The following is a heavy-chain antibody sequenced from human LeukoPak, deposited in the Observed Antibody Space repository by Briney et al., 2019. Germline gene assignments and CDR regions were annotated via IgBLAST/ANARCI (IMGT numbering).Heavy chain of an antibody. CDR1: GFTFSEYY. CDR2: ISSGSSYT. V-gene: IGHV3-11*06. Sequence: GGSLRLSCAASGFTFSEYYMSWIRQAPGKGLEWVSLISSGSSYTNHTDSVKGRFSISRDNTKNSVDLQMISLTAEDTAVYYCARGARALMDTLDYWGQGTLVTVPS. CDR3: ARGARALMDTLDY. J-gene: IGHJ4*02. D-gene: IGHD5-18*01.